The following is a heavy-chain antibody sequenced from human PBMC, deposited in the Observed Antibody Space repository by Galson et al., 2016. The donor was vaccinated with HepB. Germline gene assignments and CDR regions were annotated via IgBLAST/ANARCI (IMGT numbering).Heavy chain of an antibody. V-gene: IGHV3-33*01. CDR2: IWYDGSNK. J-gene: IGHJ4*02. CDR1: GFTFSSYG. CDR3: ARAGLPFYNILTGFYTKGAYYFDY. D-gene: IGHD3-9*01. Sequence: SGAEVKKPGESLKISCAASGFTFSSYGMHWVRQAPGKGLEWVAVIWYDGSNKYFGDSVKGRFTISRDNSKNTLYLQMDSLRAEDTAVYYCARAGLPFYNILTGFYTKGAYYFDYWGQGTLVTVSS.